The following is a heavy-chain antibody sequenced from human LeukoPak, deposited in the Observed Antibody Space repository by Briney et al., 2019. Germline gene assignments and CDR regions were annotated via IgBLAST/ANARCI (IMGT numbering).Heavy chain of an antibody. CDR2: IYYSGST. V-gene: IGHV4-39*01. CDR1: GGSLNSSSYY. J-gene: IGHJ3*02. D-gene: IGHD6-6*01. Sequence: PSETLSLTCIVSGGSLNSSSYYWGWIRQPPGKGLEWIGSIYYSGSTYYNPSLKSRVTISVDSSKNQFSLRLSSVTASDTAVFYCATLYGSSAGTFDIWGQGTMVTVSS. CDR3: ATLYGSSAGTFDI.